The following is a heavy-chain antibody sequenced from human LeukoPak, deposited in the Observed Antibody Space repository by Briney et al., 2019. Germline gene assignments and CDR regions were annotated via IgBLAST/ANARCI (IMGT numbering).Heavy chain of an antibody. CDR2: IKQDGSEK. CDR3: ARDFGPRNWNYVGDY. CDR1: GFTFSSYW. Sequence: GGSLRLSCAVSGFTFSSYWMSWVRQAPGKGLEWVANIKQDGSEKSYVDSVKGRFTISRDNAKNSLYLQMNSLRAEDTAVYYCARDFGPRNWNYVGDYWGQGTLVTVSS. D-gene: IGHD1-7*01. J-gene: IGHJ4*02. V-gene: IGHV3-7*01.